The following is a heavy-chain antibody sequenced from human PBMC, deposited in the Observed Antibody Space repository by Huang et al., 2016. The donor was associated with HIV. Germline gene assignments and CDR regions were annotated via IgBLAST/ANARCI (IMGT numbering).Heavy chain of an antibody. CDR1: GGSFTGNY. J-gene: IGHJ6*02. CDR3: ARQWTILEWLLGLDV. CDR2: VNDGGAT. V-gene: IGHV4-34*02. Sequence: QMQLQQRGAGLLKPSETLSLTCGVSGGSFTGNYLTWIRQAPGKGLEWIGEVNDGGATNYTPSLNGRVTISRDKSNRELSLNLRSVTAADTAVYYCARQWTILEWLLGLDVWGQGTTVIVSS. D-gene: IGHD3-3*01.